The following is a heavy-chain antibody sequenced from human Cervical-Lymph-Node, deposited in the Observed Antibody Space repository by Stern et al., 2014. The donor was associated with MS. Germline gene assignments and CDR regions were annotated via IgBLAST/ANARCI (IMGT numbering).Heavy chain of an antibody. CDR2: INHSGST. Sequence: QVQLQQWGAGLLKPSETLSLTCAVYGGSFSGYYWSWIRQPPGKGLEWIGEINHSGSTNYNPSLKSRVTISVDTSKNQFSLKLSSVTAADTAVYYCARVRYSSSWDFDYWGQGTLVTVSS. CDR3: ARVRYSSSWDFDY. V-gene: IGHV4-34*01. D-gene: IGHD6-13*01. J-gene: IGHJ4*02. CDR1: GGSFSGYY.